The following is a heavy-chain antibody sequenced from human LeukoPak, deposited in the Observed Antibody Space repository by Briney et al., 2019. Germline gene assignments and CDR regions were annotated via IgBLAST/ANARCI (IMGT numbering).Heavy chain of an antibody. Sequence: GASVKVSCKASGYTFTSYYMHWVRQAPGQGLEWMGVINPGGGGTSYAQKFQDRVTMTRDTSTSTVYMELSSLRSDDTAVYYCARNGLLWFGESYFDYWGQGTLVTVSS. J-gene: IGHJ4*02. CDR1: GYTFTSYY. D-gene: IGHD3-10*01. CDR3: ARNGLLWFGESYFDY. V-gene: IGHV1-46*01. CDR2: INPGGGGT.